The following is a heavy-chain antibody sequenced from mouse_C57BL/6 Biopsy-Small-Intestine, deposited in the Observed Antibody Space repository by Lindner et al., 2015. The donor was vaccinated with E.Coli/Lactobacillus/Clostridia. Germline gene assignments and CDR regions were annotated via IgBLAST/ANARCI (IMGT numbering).Heavy chain of an antibody. Sequence: VQLQESGPELVKPGASLKISCKASGYAFSSSWMNWMKQRPGKGLEWIGRINPGDRHTNYNGEFTNKATLTADKSSSTAYIQLSSLTSEDSAVYLCARASYGYDGVFTYWGQGTLVSVSA. CDR2: INPGDRHT. J-gene: IGHJ3*01. CDR1: GYAFSSSW. CDR3: ARASYGYDGVFTY. D-gene: IGHD2-2*01. V-gene: IGHV1-82*01.